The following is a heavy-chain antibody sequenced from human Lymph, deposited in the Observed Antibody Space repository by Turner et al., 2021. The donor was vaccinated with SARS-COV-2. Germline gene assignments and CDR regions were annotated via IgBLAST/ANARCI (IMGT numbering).Heavy chain of an antibody. CDR2: IYSGGST. D-gene: IGHD3-10*01. J-gene: IGHJ3*02. V-gene: IGHV3-66*01. CDR1: GLTVSSHY. Sequence: EVQLVESGGGLVQPGGSLRLSCAASGLTVSSHYRSRVRQAPGKGLEWVSVIYSGGSTFYADSVKGRFTISRDNSKNTLYLQMNSLRAEDTAVYYCARDFREGAFDIWGQGTMVTISS. CDR3: ARDFREGAFDI.